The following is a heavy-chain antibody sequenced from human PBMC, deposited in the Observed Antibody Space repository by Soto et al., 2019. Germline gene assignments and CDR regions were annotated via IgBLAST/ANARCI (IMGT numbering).Heavy chain of an antibody. V-gene: IGHV4-31*03. CDR1: GGSISSGYY. J-gene: IGHJ4*02. CDR2: IYYSGST. Sequence: QVQLQESGPGLVKPSQTLSLTCTVSGGSISSGYYWSWIRQHPGKGLEWIGYIYYSGSTYYNPSLKGRVTISVATSKIQFSLNLTSVTAADTAVYYCARAAVGIAVAGPPDYWGQGTLVTVSS. D-gene: IGHD6-19*01. CDR3: ARAAVGIAVAGPPDY.